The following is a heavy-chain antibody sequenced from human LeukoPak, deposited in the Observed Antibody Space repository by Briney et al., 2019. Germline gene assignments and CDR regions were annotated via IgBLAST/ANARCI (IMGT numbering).Heavy chain of an antibody. CDR2: IYHSGST. CDR3: SRGLATTRGYNWFDT. J-gene: IGHJ5*02. V-gene: IGHV4-31*03. D-gene: IGHD1/OR15-1a*01. CDR1: GGSISSGAYY. Sequence: PSETLSLTCTVSGGSISSGAYYWTWIRQHPGEGLEWIGYIYHSGSTYYNPSLKSRVTMSVDTSKNQFSLEMSSVTAADTVVYYCSRGLATTRGYNWFDTWGQGTLVTVSS.